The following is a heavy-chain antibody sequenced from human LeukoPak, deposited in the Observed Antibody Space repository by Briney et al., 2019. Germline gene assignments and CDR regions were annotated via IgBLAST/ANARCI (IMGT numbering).Heavy chain of an antibody. CDR2: IYTSGST. J-gene: IGHJ5*02. CDR1: GGSISSGSYY. D-gene: IGHD2-2*02. CDR3: ARGVVVPAAIDWFDP. V-gene: IGHV4-61*02. Sequence: SETLSLTCTVSGGSISSGSYYWSWIRQPAGKGLEWIGRIYTSGSTNYNPSLKSRVTISVDTSKNQFSLKLSSVTAADTAVYYCARGVVVPAAIDWFDPWGQGTLVTGSS.